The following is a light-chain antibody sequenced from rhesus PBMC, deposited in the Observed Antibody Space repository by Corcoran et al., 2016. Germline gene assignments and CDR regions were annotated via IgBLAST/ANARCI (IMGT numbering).Light chain of an antibody. CDR2: DVS. Sequence: ALTQPPSVSKSLGQSVTISCTGTSSDIGGYNDVSWYQQHPGTAPRLLIYDVSKRPSGLFDRFSGSKSGNTASLTISGLQAEDEADYYCCSYRSGSTYNIFGTGTRLTVL. V-gene: IGLV2S9*01. CDR3: CSYRSGSTYNI. J-gene: IGLJ1*01. CDR1: SSDIGGYND.